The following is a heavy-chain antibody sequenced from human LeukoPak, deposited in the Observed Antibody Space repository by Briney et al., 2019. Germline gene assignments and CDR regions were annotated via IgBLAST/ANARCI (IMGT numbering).Heavy chain of an antibody. CDR2: IYWDGDK. Sequence: SGPTLVNPTQTLTLTCTFSGFSLSTSGGGVGWIRQPPGKALEWLALIYWDGDKRYSPSLKSRLTITKATSKNQVVLTMTNMDPVDTATYYCAHERGYCSDGSCYRSEVHFDFWGQGTLVTVSS. V-gene: IGHV2-5*02. D-gene: IGHD2-15*01. J-gene: IGHJ4*02. CDR1: GFSLSTSGGG. CDR3: AHERGYCSDGSCYRSEVHFDF.